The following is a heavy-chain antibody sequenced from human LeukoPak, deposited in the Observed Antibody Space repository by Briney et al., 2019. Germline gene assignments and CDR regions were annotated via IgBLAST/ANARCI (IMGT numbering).Heavy chain of an antibody. Sequence: PGGSLRLSCAASGFTFSSYSMNWVRQAPGKGLEWVSSISSSSSYIYYADSVKGRFTISRDNAKNSLYLQMNSLRAEDTAVYYCACCNILTGYYKYWGQGTLVTVSS. CDR1: GFTFSSYS. J-gene: IGHJ4*02. CDR3: ACCNILTGYYKY. V-gene: IGHV3-21*01. D-gene: IGHD3-9*01. CDR2: ISSSSSYI.